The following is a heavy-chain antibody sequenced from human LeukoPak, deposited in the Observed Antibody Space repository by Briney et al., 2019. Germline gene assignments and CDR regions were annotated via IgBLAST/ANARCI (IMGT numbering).Heavy chain of an antibody. Sequence: PGGSLTLSCAASGFTFSTYAMSWARQAPGKGLEWVSSISSSSSYIYYADSVKGRFTISRDNAKNSLYLQMNSLRAEDTAVYYCARARSGPGSSYLDYGAQGPLVTVPT. CDR3: ARARSGPGSSYLDY. J-gene: IGHJ4*02. CDR2: ISSSSSYI. D-gene: IGHD3-10*01. V-gene: IGHV3-21*01. CDR1: GFTFSTYA.